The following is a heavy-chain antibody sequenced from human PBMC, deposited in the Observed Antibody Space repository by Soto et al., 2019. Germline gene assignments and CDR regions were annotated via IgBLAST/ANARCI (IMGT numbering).Heavy chain of an antibody. Sequence: SETLSLTCPFSGYYLSSADYYLAWVRQPPGRGLEWIAYIYKSGSSYYSPSLRSRVAISVDTSKNQFSLKLNSVTATDTAVYYCARVTSGYYFFDHWGHGTLVTVPQ. CDR2: IYKSGSS. V-gene: IGHV4-30-4*01. J-gene: IGHJ4*01. D-gene: IGHD3-22*01. CDR3: ARVTSGYYFFDH. CDR1: GYYLSSADYY.